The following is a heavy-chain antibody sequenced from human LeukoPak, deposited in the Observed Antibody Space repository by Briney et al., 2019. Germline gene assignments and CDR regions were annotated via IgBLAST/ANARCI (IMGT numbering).Heavy chain of an antibody. V-gene: IGHV3-23*01. CDR3: AKTPRIVTTTPHFHY. CDR2: ITGSGDTT. CDR1: GFTFSRYA. D-gene: IGHD5-12*01. Sequence: GGSLRLSCAASGFTFSRYAMSWVRQTPGEGLEWVSVITGSGDTTHYADSVKGRFTISRDNSTNTLYLQMNSLRGEDTAIYYCAKTPRIVTTTPHFHYWGQGTLVTVSS. J-gene: IGHJ4*02.